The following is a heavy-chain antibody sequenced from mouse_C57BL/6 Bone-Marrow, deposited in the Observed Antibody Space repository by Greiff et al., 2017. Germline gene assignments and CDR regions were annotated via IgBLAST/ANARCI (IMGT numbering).Heavy chain of an antibody. D-gene: IGHD2-3*01. CDR2: ISNGGGST. CDR3: ARLGGLLNAMDY. J-gene: IGHJ4*01. CDR1: GFTFSDYY. Sequence: EVKLVEPGGGLVKPGGSLKLSCAASGFTFSDYYMYWVRQTPEQRLEWVAYISNGGGSTYYPDTVKGRFTLSRDNANNTLYLQMSRLKSEVTAMYYCARLGGLLNAMDYWGQGTSVTVSS. V-gene: IGHV5-12*01.